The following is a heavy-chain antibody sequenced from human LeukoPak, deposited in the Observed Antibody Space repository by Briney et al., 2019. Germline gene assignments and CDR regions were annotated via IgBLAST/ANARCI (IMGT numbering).Heavy chain of an antibody. V-gene: IGHV1-18*01. CDR3: ASSSRYYYDSSGYYFDY. CDR1: GYTFTSYG. CDR2: ISAYNGNT. J-gene: IGHJ4*02. D-gene: IGHD3-22*01. Sequence: ASVKVSCKASGYTFTSYGISWVRQAPGQGLEWMGRISAYNGNTNYAQKLQGRVTMTTDTSTSTAYMELRSLRSDDTAVYYCASSSRYYYDSSGYYFDYWGQGTLATVSS.